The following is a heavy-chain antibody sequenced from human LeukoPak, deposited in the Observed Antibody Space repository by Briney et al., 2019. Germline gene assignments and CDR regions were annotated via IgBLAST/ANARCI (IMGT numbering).Heavy chain of an antibody. CDR2: INAGNGNT. CDR3: ARVIYYDTPVEYFDY. D-gene: IGHD3-22*01. Sequence: GASVKVSCKASGYTFTSYAMNWVRQAPGQRLEWMGWINAGNGNTKYSQKFQGRVTITRDTSASTAYMELSSLRSEDTAVYYCARVIYYDTPVEYFDYWGQGTLVTVSS. CDR1: GYTFTSYA. J-gene: IGHJ4*02. V-gene: IGHV1-3*01.